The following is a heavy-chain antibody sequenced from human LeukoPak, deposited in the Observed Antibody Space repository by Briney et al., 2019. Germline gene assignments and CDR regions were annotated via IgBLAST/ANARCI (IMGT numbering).Heavy chain of an antibody. CDR1: GFTFSSYS. D-gene: IGHD3-9*01. CDR3: AKWGDYDVLTGYYDPDY. J-gene: IGHJ4*02. Sequence: GGSLRLSCAASGFTFSSYSMNWVRQAPGKGLEWVSSISSSSSYIYYADSVKGRFTISRDNSKNTLYLQMNSLRADDTAVYYCAKWGDYDVLTGYYDPDYWGQGTLVTVSS. CDR2: ISSSSSYI. V-gene: IGHV3-21*04.